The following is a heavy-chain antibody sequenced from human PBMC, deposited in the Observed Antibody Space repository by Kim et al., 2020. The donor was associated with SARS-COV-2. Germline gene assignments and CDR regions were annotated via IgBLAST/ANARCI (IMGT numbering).Heavy chain of an antibody. V-gene: IGHV1-18*04. CDR2: ISAYNGNT. CDR1: GYTFTSYG. D-gene: IGHD3-22*01. CDR3: ARATGINYYDSSGYYQD. J-gene: IGHJ4*02. Sequence: ASVKVSCKASGYTFTSYGISWVRQAPGQGLEWMGWISAYNGNTNYAQKLQGRVTMTTDTSTSTAYMELRSLRSDDTAVYYCARATGINYYDSSGYYQDWGQGTLVTVSS.